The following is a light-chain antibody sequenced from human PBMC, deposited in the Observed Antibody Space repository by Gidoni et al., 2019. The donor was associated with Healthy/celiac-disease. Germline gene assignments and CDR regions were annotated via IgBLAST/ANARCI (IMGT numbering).Light chain of an antibody. J-gene: IGKJ1*01. V-gene: IGKV1-39*01. CDR1: QSIISY. Sequence: DIQMTQSPSSLSASVGDRVTITCRASQSIISYVNWYQQKAGRAPKVLIYAASSLQSGVPSRLSGSGSGTDFTLTISNLQTEDFETYYWQQSYSTHRTYGQGTKVENK. CDR2: AAS. CDR3: QQSYSTHRT.